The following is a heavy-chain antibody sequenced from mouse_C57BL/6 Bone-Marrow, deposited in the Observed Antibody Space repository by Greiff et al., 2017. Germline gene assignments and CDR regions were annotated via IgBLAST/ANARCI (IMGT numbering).Heavy chain of an antibody. J-gene: IGHJ3*01. Sequence: QVQLQQPGAELVKPGASVKLSCKASGYTFTSYWMHWVKQRPGQGLEWIGMIHPNSGSTNYNEKFKSKATLTVDKSSSTAYMQLSSLTSEDSAVYYCARGWVIYYDSWFAYWGQGTLVTVSA. CDR2: IHPNSGST. V-gene: IGHV1-64*01. CDR3: ARGWVIYYDSWFAY. D-gene: IGHD2-4*01. CDR1: GYTFTSYW.